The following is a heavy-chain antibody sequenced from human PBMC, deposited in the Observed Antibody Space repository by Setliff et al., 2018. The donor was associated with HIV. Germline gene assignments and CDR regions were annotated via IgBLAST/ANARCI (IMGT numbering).Heavy chain of an antibody. CDR3: AKEGWIQLWLMGGYLDY. CDR1: GFTFSSYA. Sequence: GGSLRLSCAASGFTFSSYAMSWVRQAPGKGLEWVSAISGSGGSTYYADSVKGRFTISRDNSKNTLYLQMNSLRAEDTAVYYCAKEGWIQLWLMGGYLDYWGQGTLVTVSS. V-gene: IGHV3-23*01. D-gene: IGHD5-18*01. J-gene: IGHJ4*02. CDR2: ISGSGGST.